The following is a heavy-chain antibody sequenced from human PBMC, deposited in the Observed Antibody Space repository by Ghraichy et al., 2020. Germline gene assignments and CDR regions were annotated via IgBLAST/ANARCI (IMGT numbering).Heavy chain of an antibody. J-gene: IGHJ4*02. Sequence: GKVSCKASGYTFTSYGISWVRQAPGQGLEWMGWINAYNGYTNYAQKVQGRVTMTTDTSTSTAYMELRSLKSDDTAMYYCARDLRRSSETLSDYWGQGTLVTVSS. CDR2: INAYNGYT. CDR3: ARDLRRSSETLSDY. V-gene: IGHV1-18*01. CDR1: GYTFTSYG. D-gene: IGHD6-6*01.